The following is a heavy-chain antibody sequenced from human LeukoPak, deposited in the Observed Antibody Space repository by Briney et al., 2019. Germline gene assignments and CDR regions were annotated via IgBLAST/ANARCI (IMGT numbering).Heavy chain of an antibody. CDR1: GYTFTSYG. J-gene: IGHJ4*02. V-gene: IGHV1-18*01. Sequence: ASVKVSCKASGYTFTSYGISWVRQAPGQGLEWMGWISAYNGNTNYAQKLQGRVTMTTDTSTSTAYMELRSLRSDDTAVYYCARGSNYYGSGSYSLAYFDYWGQGTLVTVSS. CDR2: ISAYNGNT. D-gene: IGHD3-10*01. CDR3: ARGSNYYGSGSYSLAYFDY.